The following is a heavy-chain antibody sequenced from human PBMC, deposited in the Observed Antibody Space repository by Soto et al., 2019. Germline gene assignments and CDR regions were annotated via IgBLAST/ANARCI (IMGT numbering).Heavy chain of an antibody. Sequence: SVKVSCKVSGSRFSNYVISWVRQAPGHGLEWLGRIIPIFNSTKYAQSFQGRVTITADKSTSTASLELSSLRSDDTAVYYCARGGRGKKAGYNGLVSLGYWGQGTLVTVSS. CDR3: ARGGRGKKAGYNGLVSLGY. D-gene: IGHD2-2*02. J-gene: IGHJ4*02. CDR2: IIPIFNST. CDR1: GSRFSNYV. V-gene: IGHV1-69*06.